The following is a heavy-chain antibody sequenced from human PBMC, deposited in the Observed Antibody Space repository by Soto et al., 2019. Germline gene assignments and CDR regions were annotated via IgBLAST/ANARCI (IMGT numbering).Heavy chain of an antibody. CDR3: ARVSGYDPLTGFHTIYP. D-gene: IGHD3-9*01. Sequence: HLQESGPGLVQPSQTLSLTCTVSGVSIRDGDYLWSWIRQRPGKGLEWMGSIYYSGSTLYNPAFESRAIISLDAANNEFSLRLSSVTAADTAVYHCARVSGYDPLTGFHTIYPWGLGTLVTVSS. J-gene: IGHJ5*02. V-gene: IGHV4-31*03. CDR2: IYYSGST. CDR1: GVSIRDGDYL.